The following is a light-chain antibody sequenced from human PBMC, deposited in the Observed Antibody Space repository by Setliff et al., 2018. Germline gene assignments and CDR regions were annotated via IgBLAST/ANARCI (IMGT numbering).Light chain of an antibody. V-gene: IGLV2-11*01. CDR3: CSYAGIYTYV. J-gene: IGLJ1*01. CDR2: DVS. CDR1: NSDVGGYKY. Sequence: LAQPRSVSGSPGQSVTISCTGTNSDVGGYKYVSWYQQHPGKAPRFMIYDVSKRPSGVPDRFSGSKSGNTASLTISGLQAEDEADYYCCSYAGIYTYVFGSGTKVTVL.